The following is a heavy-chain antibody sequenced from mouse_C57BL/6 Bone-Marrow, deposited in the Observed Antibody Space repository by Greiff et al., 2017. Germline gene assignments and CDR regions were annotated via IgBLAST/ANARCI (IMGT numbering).Heavy chain of an antibody. V-gene: IGHV2-9-1*01. CDR2: IWTGGGT. Sequence: VKLMESGPGLVAPSQSLSITCTVSGFSLTSYAISWVRQPPGKGLEWLGVIWTGGGTNDNSALKSRLSISQDNYKSQVFLQINSLQTDDTARYYCARKRLLHAMDYWGQGTSVTVSS. D-gene: IGHD1-2*01. J-gene: IGHJ4*01. CDR3: ARKRLLHAMDY. CDR1: GFSLTSYA.